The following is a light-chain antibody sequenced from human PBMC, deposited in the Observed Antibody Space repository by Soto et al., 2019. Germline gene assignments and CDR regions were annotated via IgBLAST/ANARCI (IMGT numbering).Light chain of an antibody. V-gene: IGKV2-30*01. CDR1: QILVYSDGNTY. J-gene: IGKJ1*01. CDR2: KAS. Sequence: DVVLTQSPLSLPVTLVRPASISFRSSQILVYSDGNTYLTWFQQRPGQSPRRLIYKASNRDPGVPDRFSGSGSGTDFTLKITRVEAEDVGVYYCMQGTHWPWTFGQGTKVDIK. CDR3: MQGTHWPWT.